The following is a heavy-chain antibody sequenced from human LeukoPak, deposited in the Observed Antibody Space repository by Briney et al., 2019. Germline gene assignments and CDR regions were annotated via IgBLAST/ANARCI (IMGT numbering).Heavy chain of an antibody. Sequence: SETLSLTCTVSGGSISSYYWSWIRQPPGKGLEWIGYIYYSGSTNYNPSLKSRVTISVDTSKNQFSLKLSSVTAADTAVYYCARDLRANNYYGSGSYRGSGMDVWGQGTTVTVSS. CDR1: GGSISSYY. D-gene: IGHD3-10*01. CDR2: IYYSGST. V-gene: IGHV4-59*12. CDR3: ARDLRANNYYGSGSYRGSGMDV. J-gene: IGHJ6*02.